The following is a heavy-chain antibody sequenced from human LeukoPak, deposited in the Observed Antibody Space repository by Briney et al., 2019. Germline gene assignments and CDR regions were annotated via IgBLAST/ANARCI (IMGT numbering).Heavy chain of an antibody. V-gene: IGHV4-39*01. J-gene: IGHJ4*02. D-gene: IGHD1-26*01. CDR1: GGPISSSSYY. CDR2: IYYSGST. Sequence: SETLSLTCTVSGGPISSSSYYWGWIRQPPGKGLEWIGSIYYSGSTYYNPSLKSRVTISVDTSKNQFSLKLSSVTAADTAVYYCARPYSGSSYYFDYWGQGTLVTVSS. CDR3: ARPYSGSSYYFDY.